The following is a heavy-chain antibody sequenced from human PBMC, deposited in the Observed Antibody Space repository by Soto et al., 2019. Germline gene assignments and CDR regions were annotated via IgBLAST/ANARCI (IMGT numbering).Heavy chain of an antibody. CDR1: GGSINYYY. Sequence: SETLSLTCTVSGGSINYYYWGWIRQPPGKGLEWIGYIYYRGNTNYNPSLKSRVTISLDTSKNQISLKLNSVTAADTAVYYCAIHSGYYDVLTGYSTYYFDYWGQGILVTVSS. CDR2: IYYRGNT. CDR3: AIHSGYYDVLTGYSTYYFDY. V-gene: IGHV4-59*08. D-gene: IGHD3-9*01. J-gene: IGHJ4*02.